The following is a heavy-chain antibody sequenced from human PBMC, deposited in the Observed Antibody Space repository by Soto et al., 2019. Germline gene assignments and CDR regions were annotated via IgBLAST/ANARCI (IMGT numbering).Heavy chain of an antibody. J-gene: IGHJ6*02. Sequence: QITLKESGPTLVKPTQTLTLTCTYSGFSLSISGVGVGWIRQPPGNALEWLALIYWDDDKRYSPSLKSRLTITKHTSKNQVVLTMSNMDPVDTATYYCAHSPGYCSGGSCYYYYYGMDVWGQGTTVTVSS. CDR2: IYWDDDK. CDR3: AHSPGYCSGGSCYYYYYGMDV. V-gene: IGHV2-5*02. CDR1: GFSLSISGVG. D-gene: IGHD2-15*01.